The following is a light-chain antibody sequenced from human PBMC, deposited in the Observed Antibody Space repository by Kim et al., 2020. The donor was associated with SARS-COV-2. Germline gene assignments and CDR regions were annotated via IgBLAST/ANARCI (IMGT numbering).Light chain of an antibody. Sequence: ASVGDRVTITCRASQGISSYLAWYQQKPGKAPKLLIYGASTLQSGVSSRFSGSGSGTDFTLTISSLQPEDSATYYCQQLDSYTLTFGGGTKVDIK. J-gene: IGKJ4*01. CDR1: QGISSY. CDR2: GAS. V-gene: IGKV1-9*01. CDR3: QQLDSYTLT.